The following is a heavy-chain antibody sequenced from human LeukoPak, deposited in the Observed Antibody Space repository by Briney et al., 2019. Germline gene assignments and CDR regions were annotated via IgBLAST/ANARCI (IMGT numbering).Heavy chain of an antibody. D-gene: IGHD5-18*01. Sequence: GGSLRLSCAASGFTFSSYGMHWVRQAPGKGLEWVAVIWYDGSNKYYADSVKGRFTISRDNSKNTLYLQMNSLRAEDTAVYYCARGVDLSLDTAMVKEEDYYGMDVWGQGTTVTVSS. J-gene: IGHJ6*02. V-gene: IGHV3-33*01. CDR2: IWYDGSNK. CDR3: ARGVDLSLDTAMVKEEDYYGMDV. CDR1: GFTFSSYG.